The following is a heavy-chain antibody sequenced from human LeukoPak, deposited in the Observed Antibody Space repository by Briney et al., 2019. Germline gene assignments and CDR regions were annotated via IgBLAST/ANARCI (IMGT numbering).Heavy chain of an antibody. CDR1: GFTFDEYA. CDR2: ISWNSGSR. J-gene: IGHJ3*02. CDR3: AKDMGRTGYGAGCDAFDI. Sequence: GGSLRLSCAASGFTFDEYARHWVRQAPGKGLEGGSGISWNSGSRDYADSVKGRFTISRDNAKNSLYLQMNSLRAEDMALYYCAKDMGRTGYGAGCDAFDIWGQGTMVTVSS. V-gene: IGHV3-9*03. D-gene: IGHD4-17*01.